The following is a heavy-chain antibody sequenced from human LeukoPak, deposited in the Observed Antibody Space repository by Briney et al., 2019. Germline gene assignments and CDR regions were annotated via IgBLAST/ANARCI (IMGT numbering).Heavy chain of an antibody. J-gene: IGHJ4*02. V-gene: IGHV1-8*01. Sequence: ASVKVSCKASGYTFTSYDINWVRQATGQGLEWMGWMNPNSGNTGYAQKFQGRVTMTRNTSISTAYMELSSLRSEDTAVYYCARSQRRDGYNYYWGQGTLVTVSS. CDR2: MNPNSGNT. CDR3: ARSQRRDGYNYY. D-gene: IGHD5-24*01. CDR1: GYTFTSYD.